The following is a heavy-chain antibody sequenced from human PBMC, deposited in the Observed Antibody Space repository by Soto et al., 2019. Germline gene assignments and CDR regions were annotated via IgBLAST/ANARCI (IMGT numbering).Heavy chain of an antibody. CDR2: IIPIFGTA. Sequence: SVKVSCKASGGTFSSYAISWVRQAPGQGLEWMGGIIPIFGTANYAQKFQGRVTITADKSTSTAYMELSSLRSEDTAVYYCARREGSWVTTTEGAFDIWGQGTMVTVSS. J-gene: IGHJ3*02. CDR3: ARREGSWVTTTEGAFDI. V-gene: IGHV1-69*06. CDR1: GGTFSSYA. D-gene: IGHD4-17*01.